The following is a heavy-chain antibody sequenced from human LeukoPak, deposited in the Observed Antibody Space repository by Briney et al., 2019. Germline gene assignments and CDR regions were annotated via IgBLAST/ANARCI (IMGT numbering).Heavy chain of an antibody. D-gene: IGHD3-10*01. CDR1: GYTFTGYY. V-gene: IGHV1-2*02. Sequence: ASVKVSCKASGYTFTGYYMHWVRQAPGQGLEWLGWINPNSGGTNYAQKFQGRVTMTRDTSISTAYMELSRLRSDDTAVYYCARQYYHGSGSYSDYWGQGTLVTVSS. CDR2: INPNSGGT. J-gene: IGHJ4*02. CDR3: ARQYYHGSGSYSDY.